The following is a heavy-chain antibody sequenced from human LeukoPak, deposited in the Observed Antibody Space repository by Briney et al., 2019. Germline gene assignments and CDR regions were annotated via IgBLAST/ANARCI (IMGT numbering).Heavy chain of an antibody. V-gene: IGHV3-33*08. CDR3: ARDRFGIRRDYFDY. CDR1: GFTFSTYG. Sequence: PGGSLRLSCAASGFTFSTYGIHWVRQAPGKGLEWVALIWYDGSNKYYVDSVKGRFTISRDNSKNTLYLQMNSLRAEDTAVYYCARDRFGIRRDYFDYWGQGTLVTVSS. J-gene: IGHJ4*02. D-gene: IGHD3-10*01. CDR2: IWYDGSNK.